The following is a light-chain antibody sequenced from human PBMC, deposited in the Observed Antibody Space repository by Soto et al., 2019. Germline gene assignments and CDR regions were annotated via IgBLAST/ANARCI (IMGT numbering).Light chain of an antibody. CDR2: DVS. CDR1: SSDVGGYNY. V-gene: IGLV2-14*03. Sequence: QSALTQPASVSGSPGQSITISCTGSSSDVGGYNYVSWYQQHPGKAPKLMVYDVSSRPSGVSNRFSGSKSGNTASLTISGLQAEDEAGYYCSSKTSSSTLVVFGGGTKLTVL. CDR3: SSKTSSSTLVV. J-gene: IGLJ2*01.